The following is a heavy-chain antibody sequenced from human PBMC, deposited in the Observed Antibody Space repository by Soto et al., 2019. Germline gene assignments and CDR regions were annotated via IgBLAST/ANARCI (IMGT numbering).Heavy chain of an antibody. CDR1: GGSISSSSYY. CDR3: ARITMVRGVTRWFDP. V-gene: IGHV4-39*01. J-gene: IGHJ5*02. D-gene: IGHD3-10*01. Sequence: PSETLSLTCTVSGGSISSSSYYWGWIRQPPGKGLEWIGSIYYSGSTYYNPSLKSRVTISVDTSKNQFSLKLSSVTAADTAVYYCARITMVRGVTRWFDPWGQGTLVTVS. CDR2: IYYSGST.